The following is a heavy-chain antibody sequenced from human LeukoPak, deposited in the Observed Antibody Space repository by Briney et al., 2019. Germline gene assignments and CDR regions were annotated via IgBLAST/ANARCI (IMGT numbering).Heavy chain of an antibody. V-gene: IGHV4-59*08. CDR1: GGSISSYY. J-gene: IGHJ4*02. Sequence: SETLSPTCTVSGGSISSYYWSWIRQPPGKGLEWIGYIYYSGSTNYNPSLKSRVTISVDTSKNQFSLKLSSVTAADTAVYYCARLPLWFGESFDYWGQGTLVTVSS. CDR3: ARLPLWFGESFDY. CDR2: IYYSGST. D-gene: IGHD3-10*01.